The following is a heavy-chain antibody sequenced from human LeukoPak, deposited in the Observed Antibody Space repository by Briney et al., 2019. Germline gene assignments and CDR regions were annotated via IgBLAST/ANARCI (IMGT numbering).Heavy chain of an antibody. CDR2: INQDGSEK. D-gene: IGHD4-17*01. CDR3: ARTSVNSLWDDAFDI. Sequence: RRSLRPSREPAEFIFTKNWMSWVSQPPSKWREWVVRINQDGSEKYSADSVKGRFTISRDYAKNSLYLQMNTLRAEDTAVYYCARTSVNSLWDDAFDIWGQGTMVTVSS. CDR1: EFIFTKNW. J-gene: IGHJ3*02. V-gene: IGHV3-7*05.